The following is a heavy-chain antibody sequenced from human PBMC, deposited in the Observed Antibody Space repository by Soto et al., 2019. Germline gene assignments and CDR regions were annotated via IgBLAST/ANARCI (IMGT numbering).Heavy chain of an antibody. CDR1: GFTFSSYA. CDR2: ISYDGSNK. J-gene: IGHJ4*02. CDR3: AREGYCSGGSCADFIH. Sequence: GGSLRLSCAASGFTFSSYAMHWVRQAPGKGLEWVVVISYDGSNKYYADSVKGRFTISRDNSKNTLYLQMNSLRAEDTAVYYCAREGYCSGGSCADFIHWGQGTLVTVSS. D-gene: IGHD2-15*01. V-gene: IGHV3-30-3*01.